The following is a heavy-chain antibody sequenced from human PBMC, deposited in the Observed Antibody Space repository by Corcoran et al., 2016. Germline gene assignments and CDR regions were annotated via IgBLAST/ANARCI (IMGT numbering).Heavy chain of an antibody. V-gene: IGHV3-48*04. Sequence: EVQMVESGGGLVQPGGSLRLSCAASGFTFSSYSMNWVRQAPGKGLQWVSYISSSGTTVYYADSVKGRFTNSRDNAENSLYLQMNSLGVEDTALYFCARGWSGGILWGRGTMVTVSS. D-gene: IGHD2-15*01. CDR1: GFTFSSYS. CDR2: ISSSGTTV. CDR3: ARGWSGGIL. J-gene: IGHJ3*01.